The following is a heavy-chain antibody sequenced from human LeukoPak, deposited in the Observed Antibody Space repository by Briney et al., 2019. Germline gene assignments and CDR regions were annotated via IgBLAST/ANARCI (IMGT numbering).Heavy chain of an antibody. D-gene: IGHD6-6*01. CDR1: GFTFSSYS. J-gene: IGHJ6*03. CDR2: ISSSSSYI. V-gene: IGHV3-21*01. CDR3: AKDSSSSDYYYYMDV. Sequence: GGSLRLSCAASGFTFSSYSMNWVSQAPGKGLEWVSSISSSSSYIYYADSVKGRFTISRDNAKNSLYLQMNSLRAEDTAVYYCAKDSSSSDYYYYMDVWGKGTTVTVSS.